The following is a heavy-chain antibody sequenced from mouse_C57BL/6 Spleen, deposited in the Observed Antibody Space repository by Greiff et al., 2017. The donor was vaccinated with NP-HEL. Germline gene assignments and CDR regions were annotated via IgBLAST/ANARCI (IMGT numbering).Heavy chain of an antibody. V-gene: IGHV1-59*01. CDR1: GYTFTSYW. CDR2: IDPSDSYP. CDR3: ARDYDKGFAY. D-gene: IGHD2-4*01. Sequence: QVQLQQPGAELVRPGTSVKLSCKASGYTFTSYWMHWVKQRPGQGLEWIGVIDPSDSYPNYNQKFKGKATLTVDTSSSTAYMQLSSLTSEDSAVYYCARDYDKGFAYWGQGTLVTVSA. J-gene: IGHJ3*01.